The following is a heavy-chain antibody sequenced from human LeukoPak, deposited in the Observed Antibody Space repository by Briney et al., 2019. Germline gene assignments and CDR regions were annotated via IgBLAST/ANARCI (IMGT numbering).Heavy chain of an antibody. J-gene: IGHJ4*02. Sequence: QPGGSLRLSCAASGFTFSSYAMSWVRQAPGKGLEWVSYISSSGSTIYYADSVKGRFTISRDNAKNSLYLQMSSLRAEDTAVYYCARDFDTVDYWGQGTLVTVSS. CDR2: ISSSGSTI. D-gene: IGHD5-18*01. CDR3: ARDFDTVDY. V-gene: IGHV3-48*03. CDR1: GFTFSSYA.